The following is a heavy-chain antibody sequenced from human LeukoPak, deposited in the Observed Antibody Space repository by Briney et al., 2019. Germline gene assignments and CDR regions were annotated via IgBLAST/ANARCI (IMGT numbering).Heavy chain of an antibody. CDR2: IYYSGST. V-gene: IGHV4-59*12. CDR3: ARDHCSSTSCPYYFDY. J-gene: IGHJ4*02. CDR1: GGSISSYY. Sequence: SETLSLTCTVSGGSISSYYWSWIRQPPGKGLEWIGYIYYSGSTNYNPSLKSRVTISVDTSKNQFSLKLSSVTAADTAVYYCARDHCSSTSCPYYFDYWGQGTLVTVSS. D-gene: IGHD2-2*01.